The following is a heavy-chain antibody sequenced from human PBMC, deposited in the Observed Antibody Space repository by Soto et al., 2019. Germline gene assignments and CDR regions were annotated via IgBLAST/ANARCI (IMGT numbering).Heavy chain of an antibody. D-gene: IGHD3-22*01. CDR1: GFTFSDYY. J-gene: IGHJ4*02. CDR3: ASPLTYYYDSSGYYGLGY. V-gene: IGHV3-11*01. Sequence: PGGSLRLSCAASGFTFSDYYMSWIRQAPGKGLEWVSYISSSGSTIYYADSVKGRFTISRDNAKNSLYLQMNSLRAEDTAVYYCASPLTYYYDSSGYYGLGYWGQGTLVTVSS. CDR2: ISSSGSTI.